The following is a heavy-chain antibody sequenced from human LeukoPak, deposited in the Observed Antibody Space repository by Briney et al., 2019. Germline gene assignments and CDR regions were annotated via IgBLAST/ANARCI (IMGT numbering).Heavy chain of an antibody. Sequence: GGSLRLSCAASGFTFSSNWMHWVRQAPGKGLVWVSRINEDGSTTNYADSVRGRSTIFRDNAKNTLYLQMNSLRAEDTAVYYCARDPLDYGDYMYDYGMDVWGQGTTVTVSS. CDR3: ARDPLDYGDYMYDYGMDV. D-gene: IGHD4-17*01. CDR2: INEDGSTT. V-gene: IGHV3-74*01. CDR1: GFTFSSNW. J-gene: IGHJ6*02.